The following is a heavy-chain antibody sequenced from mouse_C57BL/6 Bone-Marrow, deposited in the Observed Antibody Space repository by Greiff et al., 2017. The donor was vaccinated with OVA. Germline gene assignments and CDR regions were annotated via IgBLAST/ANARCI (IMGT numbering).Heavy chain of an antibody. CDR1: GYTFTNYW. D-gene: IGHD3-3*01. V-gene: IGHV1-63*01. Sequence: VQLQESGAELVRPGTSVKMSCKASGYTFTNYWIGWAKQRPGHGLEWIGDIYPGGGYTNYNEKFKGKATFTADTSSNTAYMQLSSLTTEDSAIYYCARRDGAWFAYWGQGTLVTVSA. J-gene: IGHJ3*01. CDR2: IYPGGGYT. CDR3: ARRDGAWFAY.